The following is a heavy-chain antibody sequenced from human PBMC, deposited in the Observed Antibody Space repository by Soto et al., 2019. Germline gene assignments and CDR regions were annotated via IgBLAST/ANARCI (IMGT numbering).Heavy chain of an antibody. V-gene: IGHV4-34*01. CDR1: GGSFSGYY. Sequence: SETLSLTCAVYGGSFSGYYWTWIRQPPGTGLEWIGEINHSGSTYHNPSLKSRVTISVDTSKNQFSLKLRSVTAADTAVYYCARANYYYGMDVWGQGTTVTVSS. CDR2: INHSGST. J-gene: IGHJ6*02. CDR3: ARANYYYGMDV. D-gene: IGHD2-8*01.